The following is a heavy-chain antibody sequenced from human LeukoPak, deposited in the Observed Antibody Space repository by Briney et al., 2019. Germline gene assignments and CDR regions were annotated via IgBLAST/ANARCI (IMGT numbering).Heavy chain of an antibody. J-gene: IGHJ4*02. CDR2: VLDNVRT. V-gene: IGHV4-59*11. CDR3: ATIKRGNIFGFFDF. D-gene: IGHD5-18*01. CDR1: GGSISSHY. Sequence: SETLSLTCTVSGGSISSHYWSWVRQPPGKGLEWIGYVLDNVRTKDNPSLNSRFTLSADTSKNQFSLMLTSVTAADTAVYYCATIKRGNIFGFFDFWGQGILVTVSS.